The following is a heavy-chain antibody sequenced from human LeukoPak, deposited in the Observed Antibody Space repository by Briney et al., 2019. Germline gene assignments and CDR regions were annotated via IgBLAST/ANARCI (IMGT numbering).Heavy chain of an antibody. V-gene: IGHV4-59*01. J-gene: IGHJ4*02. CDR2: IYYSGST. Sequence: SETLSLTCTVSGGSFSRYYWSWIRQLPRKGLYWIGYIYYSGSTNYNPSLKSRVTISVDTSKNQFSLKLSSVTAADTAVYYCARNHDYGDYWGYWGQGTLVTVSS. CDR3: ARNHDYGDYWGY. CDR1: GGSFSRYY. D-gene: IGHD4-17*01.